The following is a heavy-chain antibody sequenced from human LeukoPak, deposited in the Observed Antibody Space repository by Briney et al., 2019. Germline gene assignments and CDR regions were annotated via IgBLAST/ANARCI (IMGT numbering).Heavy chain of an antibody. Sequence: PGGSLRLSCAASGFTLSSYGMHWVRQAPGKGLEWVAVIPYGGSNKYYADSVKGRFTISRDNSKNTLYLQMNSLRAEDTAVYYCAKDSSGFIWGQGTLVTVSS. CDR1: GFTLSSYG. V-gene: IGHV3-30*02. J-gene: IGHJ4*02. CDR3: AKDSSGFI. D-gene: IGHD3-22*01. CDR2: IPYGGSNK.